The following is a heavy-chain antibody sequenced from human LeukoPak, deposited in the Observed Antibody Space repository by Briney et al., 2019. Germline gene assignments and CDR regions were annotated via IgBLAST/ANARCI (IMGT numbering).Heavy chain of an antibody. D-gene: IGHD6-19*01. CDR1: GFTFSSYS. CDR2: ISSSSSTI. V-gene: IGHV3-48*01. J-gene: IGHJ4*02. Sequence: GRSLRLSCAASGFTFSSYSMNWVRQAPGKGLEWVSYISSSSSTIYYADSVKGRFTICRDNAKNSLYLQMNSLRAEDTAVYYCARDESKGAVAVFDYWGQGTLATVSS. CDR3: ARDESKGAVAVFDY.